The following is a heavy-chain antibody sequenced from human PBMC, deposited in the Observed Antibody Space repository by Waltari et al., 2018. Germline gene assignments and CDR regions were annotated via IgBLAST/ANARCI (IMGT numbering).Heavy chain of an antibody. CDR1: GGSISSSSYY. J-gene: IGHJ2*01. V-gene: IGHV4-39*01. CDR2: IYYSGST. CDR3: ARHCSYAVAGKRYFDL. D-gene: IGHD6-19*01. Sequence: QLQLQESGPGLVKPSETLSLTCTVSGGSISSSSYYWGWIRPPPGKGLEWIGSIYYSGSTYYNPSLKSRVTISVDTSKNQFSLKLSSVTAADTAVYYCARHCSYAVAGKRYFDLWGRGTLVTVSS.